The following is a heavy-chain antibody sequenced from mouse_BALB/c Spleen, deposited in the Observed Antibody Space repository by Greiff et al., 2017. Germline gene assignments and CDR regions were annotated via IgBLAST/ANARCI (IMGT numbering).Heavy chain of an antibody. Sequence: EVQLVESGPSLVKPSQTLSLTCSVTGDSITSGYWNWIRKFPGNKLEYMGYISYSGSTYYNPSLKSRISITRDTSKNQYYLQLNSVTTEDTATYYCARWDDYDLAWFAYWGQGTLVTVSA. CDR2: ISYSGST. J-gene: IGHJ3*01. CDR1: GDSITSGY. V-gene: IGHV3-8*02. CDR3: ARWDDYDLAWFAY. D-gene: IGHD2-4*01.